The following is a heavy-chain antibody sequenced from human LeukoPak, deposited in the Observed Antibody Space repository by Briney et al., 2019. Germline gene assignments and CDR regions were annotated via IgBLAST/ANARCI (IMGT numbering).Heavy chain of an antibody. CDR1: GFTFSSYE. V-gene: IGHV3-48*03. Sequence: GGSLRLSCAASGFTFSSYEMNWVRQAPGKGLEWVSYISNSGSIIYCADSVKGRFTISRDNAKNSLYLQMNSLRAEDTAVYYCARDPQGAAFDIWGQGTMVTVSS. J-gene: IGHJ3*02. CDR3: ARDPQGAAFDI. CDR2: ISNSGSII. D-gene: IGHD3-16*01.